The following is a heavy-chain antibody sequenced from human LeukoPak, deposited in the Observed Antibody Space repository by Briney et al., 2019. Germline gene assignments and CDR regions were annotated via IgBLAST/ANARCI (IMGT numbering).Heavy chain of an antibody. Sequence: GGSLRLSCAASGFTFDDYAMNCVRQAPGKGLEWVSGISWTSGSMGYADSVKGRFTISRDNAKNSLYLQMNSLRAEDTAVYYCARDILVGYSGSWTNFDYWGQGTLVTVSS. D-gene: IGHD1-26*01. V-gene: IGHV3-9*01. CDR1: GFTFDDYA. J-gene: IGHJ4*02. CDR2: ISWTSGSM. CDR3: ARDILVGYSGSWTNFDY.